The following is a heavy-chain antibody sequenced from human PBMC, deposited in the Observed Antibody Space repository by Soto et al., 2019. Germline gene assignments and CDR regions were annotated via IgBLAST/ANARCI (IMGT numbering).Heavy chain of an antibody. CDR1: GGSISSYY. J-gene: IGHJ4*02. D-gene: IGHD3-16*01. Sequence: SETLSLTCAVSGGSISSYYWSWIRQPPGKGLEWIGYIYYSGSTDYNPSLKSRVTISVDTSKNQFSLKLSSVTAADTAVYYCTALLRLGELPDYWGQGTLVTVSS. CDR2: IYYSGST. CDR3: TALLRLGELPDY. V-gene: IGHV4-59*08.